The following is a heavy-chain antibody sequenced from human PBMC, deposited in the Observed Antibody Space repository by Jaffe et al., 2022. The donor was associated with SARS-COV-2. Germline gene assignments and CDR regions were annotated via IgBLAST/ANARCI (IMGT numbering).Heavy chain of an antibody. CDR1: GISLSYYV. V-gene: IGHV3-30*03. J-gene: IGHJ3*01. CDR3: VGEGGGAFDF. Sequence: QVQLVESGGGVVQPGRSLRLSCAVSGISLSYYVMHWVRQAPGKGLEWVSCISHDGSGKYYADSVKGRFTISIDDSKNTLYLQVNSLRPEDTALYYCVGEGGGAFDFWGQGTMVIVSS. CDR2: ISHDGSGK.